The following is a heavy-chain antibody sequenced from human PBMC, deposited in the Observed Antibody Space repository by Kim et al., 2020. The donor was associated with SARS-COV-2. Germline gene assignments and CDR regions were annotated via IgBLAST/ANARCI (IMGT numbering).Heavy chain of an antibody. CDR1: GFTFSSYG. V-gene: IGHV3-30*18. D-gene: IGHD2-2*02. J-gene: IGHJ6*02. CDR3: AKAAIPTYYYYGMDV. CDR2: ISYDGSNK. Sequence: GGSLRLSCAASGFTFSSYGVHWVRQAPGKGLEWVAVISYDGSNKYYADSVKGRFTISRDNSKNTLYLQMNSLRAEDTAVYYCAKAAIPTYYYYGMDVWGQGTTVTVSS.